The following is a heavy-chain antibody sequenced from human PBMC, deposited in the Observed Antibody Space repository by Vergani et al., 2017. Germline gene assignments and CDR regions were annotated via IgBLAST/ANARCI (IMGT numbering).Heavy chain of an antibody. V-gene: IGHV3-53*02. CDR1: GFSVSNNY. J-gene: IGHJ6*03. CDR2: IFTGGTT. Sequence: EVQLVETGGGLIQPGGSLRLSCVVSGFSVSNNYMSWVRHRPGKGLEWVSFIFTGGTTYYEDSVKGRFTISRDNSKNTVHLQMNSLTAEDTAVYYCAKMCNWDDSYFYCMDLWGKGTTVTVS. CDR3: AKMCNWDDSYFYCMDL. D-gene: IGHD1-1*01.